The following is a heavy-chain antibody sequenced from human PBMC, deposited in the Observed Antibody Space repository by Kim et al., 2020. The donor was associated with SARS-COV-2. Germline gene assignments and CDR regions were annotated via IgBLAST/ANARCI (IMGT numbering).Heavy chain of an antibody. CDR3: ARSPSTTMVRGVMTGAFDI. CDR2: IYPGDSDT. D-gene: IGHD3-10*01. V-gene: IGHV5-51*01. CDR1: GYSFTSYW. J-gene: IGHJ3*02. Sequence: GESLKISCKGSGYSFTSYWIGWVRQMPGKGLEWMGIIYPGDSDTRYSPSFQGQVTISADKSISTAYLQWSSLKASYTAMYYCARSPSTTMVRGVMTGAFDIWAQGTMVTVSS.